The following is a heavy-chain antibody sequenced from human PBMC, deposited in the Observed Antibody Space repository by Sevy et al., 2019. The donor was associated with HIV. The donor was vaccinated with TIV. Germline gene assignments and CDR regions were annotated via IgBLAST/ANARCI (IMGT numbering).Heavy chain of an antibody. CDR1: GDTVSNNSGA. V-gene: IGHV6-1*01. CDR2: TYSRSKWFY. D-gene: IGHD6-19*01. J-gene: IGHJ5*02. Sequence: SQTLSLTCAISGDTVSNNSGAWNWIRQSPSRGLEWLGRTYSRSKWFYDYAVSVKSRIAINPDTTKNQISLQLKSVTPEDTAVYSCAREQWLSGTGVDPWGQGTLVTVSS. CDR3: AREQWLSGTGVDP.